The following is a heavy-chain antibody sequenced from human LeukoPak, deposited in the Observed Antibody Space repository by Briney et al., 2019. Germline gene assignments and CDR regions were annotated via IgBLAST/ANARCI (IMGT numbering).Heavy chain of an antibody. CDR3: AGLGIGGYYYYYMDV. V-gene: IGHV4-61*02. Sequence: SETLSLTCTVSGGSIGSGAYYWSWIRQPAGKGPEWIGRIYASGSTNYNPSLKSRVTISVDTSKNQFSLKLSSVTAADTAVYYCAGLGIGGYYYYYMDVWGKGTTVTVSS. CDR1: GGSIGSGAYY. D-gene: IGHD3-10*01. J-gene: IGHJ6*03. CDR2: IYASGST.